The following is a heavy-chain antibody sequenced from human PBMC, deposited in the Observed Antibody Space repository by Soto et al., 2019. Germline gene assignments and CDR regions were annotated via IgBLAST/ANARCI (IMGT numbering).Heavy chain of an antibody. CDR2: IIPISGTA. Sequence: QVQLVQSGAEVKKPGSSVKVSCKASGGTFSSYAISWVRQAPGQGLEWMGGIIPISGTANYAQKFQGRVTITADESTSTAYMELSSLRSEDPAVYYCARSQGSSTSLEIYYYYYYGMDVWGQGTTFTVSS. CDR1: GGTFSSYA. D-gene: IGHD2-2*01. CDR3: ARSQGSSTSLEIYYYYYYGMDV. J-gene: IGHJ6*02. V-gene: IGHV1-69*01.